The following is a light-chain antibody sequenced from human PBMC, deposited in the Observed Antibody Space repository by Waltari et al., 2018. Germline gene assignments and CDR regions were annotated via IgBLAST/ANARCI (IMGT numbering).Light chain of an antibody. CDR2: DNY. J-gene: IGLJ2*01. Sequence: QSVLTQPPSVSAAPGQKVTISCSGSSSYLGNYLVSWYHQLPGATPKLLIYDNYKRPSGIPDRFSASKSGTSATLDITGLQIGDEADYYCATWDNSLTAVVFGGGTKLTVL. V-gene: IGLV1-51*01. CDR3: ATWDNSLTAVV. CDR1: SSYLGNYL.